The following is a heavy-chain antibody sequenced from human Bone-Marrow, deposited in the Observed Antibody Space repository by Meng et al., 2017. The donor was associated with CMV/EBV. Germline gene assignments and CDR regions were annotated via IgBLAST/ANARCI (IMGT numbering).Heavy chain of an antibody. Sequence: SAGTFSSYAISWLRQAPGQGLEWMGGIIPIFGTANYAQKFQGRVTITTDESTSTAYMELSSLRSEDTAVYYCARDKSGSYYDWYFDLWGRGTLVTVSS. CDR3: ARDKSGSYYDWYFDL. V-gene: IGHV1-69*05. D-gene: IGHD1-26*01. CDR2: IIPIFGTA. J-gene: IGHJ2*01. CDR1: AGTFSSYA.